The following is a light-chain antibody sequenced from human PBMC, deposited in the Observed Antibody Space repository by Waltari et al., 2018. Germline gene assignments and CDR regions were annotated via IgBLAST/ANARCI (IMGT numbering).Light chain of an antibody. CDR1: QSLLHTTGNTY. V-gene: IGKV2-40*01. CDR2: GGS. J-gene: IGKJ3*01. Sequence: DIVLTQPPLPLPISPGESASIPCRSSQSLLHTTGNTYLNWYLQKPGQSPKLLIYGGSNRASGVPDRFSGSGSGTDFTLKISKVEAEDVGIYLCVQGIAFPFTFGPGTKLDF. CDR3: VQGIAFPFT.